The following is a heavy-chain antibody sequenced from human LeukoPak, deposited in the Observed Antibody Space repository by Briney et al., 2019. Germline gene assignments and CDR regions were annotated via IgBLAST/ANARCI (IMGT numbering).Heavy chain of an antibody. J-gene: IGHJ3*02. CDR2: INHSGST. V-gene: IGHV4-34*01. CDR1: GGSFSGYY. CDR3: ARYDILTGYRHDAFDI. D-gene: IGHD3-9*01. Sequence: SEALSLTCAVYGGSFSGYYWSWIRQPPGKGLEWIGEINHSGSTNYNPSLKSRVTISVDTSKNQFSLKLSSVTAADTAVYYCARYDILTGYRHDAFDIWGQGTMVTVSS.